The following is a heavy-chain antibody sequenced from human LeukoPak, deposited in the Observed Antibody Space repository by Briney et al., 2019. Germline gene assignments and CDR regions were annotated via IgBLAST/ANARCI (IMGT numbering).Heavy chain of an antibody. D-gene: IGHD2-2*01. V-gene: IGHV1-18*01. CDR2: ISAYNGNT. Sequence: ASVKVSCKASGYTFTSCGISWVRQAPGQGLEWMGWISAYNGNTDYAQKLQGRVTMTTDTSTSTAYMELRSLRSDDTAVYYCARDRGYCSSTSCYEPYFDYWGQGTLVTVSS. J-gene: IGHJ4*02. CDR3: ARDRGYCSSTSCYEPYFDY. CDR1: GYTFTSCG.